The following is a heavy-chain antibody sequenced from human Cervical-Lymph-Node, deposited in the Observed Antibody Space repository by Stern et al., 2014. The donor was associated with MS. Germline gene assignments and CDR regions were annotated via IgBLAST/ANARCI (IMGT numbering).Heavy chain of an antibody. J-gene: IGHJ4*02. Sequence: QVTLKESGPVLVKPTETLMLTCTVSGFSLSNGRMGVSWIRQPPGKALEWLAHNFSNDEKSHNTSLKSRLTIYKETTRHQERLTMTNMDPVDTATYFCARILYDGAYRGDYWGQGILVTVSS. CDR2: NFSNDEK. CDR3: ARILYDGAYRGDY. CDR1: GFSLSNGRMG. D-gene: IGHD3-10*01. V-gene: IGHV2-26*01.